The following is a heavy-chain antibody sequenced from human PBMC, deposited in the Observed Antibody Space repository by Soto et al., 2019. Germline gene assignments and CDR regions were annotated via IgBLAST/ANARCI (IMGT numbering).Heavy chain of an antibody. J-gene: IGHJ4*02. V-gene: IGHV1-45*02. D-gene: IGHD1-26*01. CDR1: GNTFTYRY. CDR2: ITPFSGDV. CDR3: ASGGAGSGPFTWELPDH. Sequence: QMQLVQSGAEVKKTGSTVTVSCKALGNTFTYRYLHWVRQAPGQALEWMGCITPFSGDVHYAQKLQERVTITRDRSINTAYMRMSSLRSEDTAMYYCASGGAGSGPFTWELPDHWGQGTLVTVSS.